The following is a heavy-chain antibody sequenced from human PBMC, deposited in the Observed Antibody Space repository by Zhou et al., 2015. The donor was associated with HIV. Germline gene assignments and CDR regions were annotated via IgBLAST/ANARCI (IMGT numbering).Heavy chain of an antibody. Sequence: QVQLVQSGAEVKKPGSSVKVSCKASGGTFSSYTISWVRQAPGQGLEWMGRIIPILGIANYAQKFQGRVTITADKSTSTAYMELSSLRSEDTAVYYCASADAVAAAGAVGGYWGQGTLVTVSS. CDR1: GGTFSSYT. V-gene: IGHV1-69*02. CDR3: ASADAVAAAGAVGGY. J-gene: IGHJ4*02. D-gene: IGHD6-13*01. CDR2: IIPILGIA.